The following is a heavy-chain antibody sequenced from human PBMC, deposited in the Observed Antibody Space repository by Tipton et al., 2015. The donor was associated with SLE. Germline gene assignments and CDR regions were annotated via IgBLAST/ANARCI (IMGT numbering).Heavy chain of an antibody. V-gene: IGHV3-7*03. CDR2: IKPDGSEK. CDR3: AKDQEYSRYYFDY. J-gene: IGHJ4*02. CDR1: GFTFSTHW. Sequence: SLRLSCAVSGFTFSTHWMSWVRQAPGKGLEWVANIKPDGSEKSYADSVKGRFTISRDNAKNSLYLQMNSLRAEDTAVYYCAKDQEYSRYYFDYWGQGTLVTVSS. D-gene: IGHD5-18*01.